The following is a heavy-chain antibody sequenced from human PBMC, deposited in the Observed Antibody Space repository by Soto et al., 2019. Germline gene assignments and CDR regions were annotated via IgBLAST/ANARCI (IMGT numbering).Heavy chain of an antibody. CDR2: ISGSGGST. J-gene: IGHJ4*02. D-gene: IGHD5-12*01. V-gene: IGHV3-23*01. CDR3: AAEIADTWLLKS. CDR1: GFTFSSYA. Sequence: GGSLRLSCAASGFTFSSYAMSWVRQAPGKGLEWVSAISGSGGSTYYADSVKGRFTISRDNSKNTPYLQMSSLRAEDTALYLCAAEIADTWLLKSWGQGTLVTVSS.